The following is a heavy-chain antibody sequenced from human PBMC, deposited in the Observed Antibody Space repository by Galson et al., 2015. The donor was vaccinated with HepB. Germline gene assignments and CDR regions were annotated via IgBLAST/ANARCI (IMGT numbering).Heavy chain of an antibody. J-gene: IGHJ4*02. CDR2: IYPGDSDT. CDR3: ARGVGYASSWYLTEFDC. V-gene: IGHV5-51*01. Sequence: QSGAEVKKPGESLKISCKGSGYIFTNFWIGWVRQVPGEGLEWMGIIYPGDSDTRYSPSFRGQVTISADKSISTAYLQWGSLKASDTAMYYCARGVGYASSWYLTEFDCWGQGTLVTVSS. CDR1: GYIFTNFW. D-gene: IGHD6-13*01.